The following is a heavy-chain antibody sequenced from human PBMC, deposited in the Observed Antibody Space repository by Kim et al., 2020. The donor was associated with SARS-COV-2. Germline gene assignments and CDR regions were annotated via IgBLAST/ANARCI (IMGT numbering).Heavy chain of an antibody. Sequence: GGSLRLSCVASGFTYDEHAMHWIRQRPGKGLEWVALISGDADDTYYAGSVKGRFTISRDNSKNSLFLQMSGLSTDDSGVYFCAKAEDIVVMSAAFDYWGQGSQVTVSS. V-gene: IGHV3-43*02. D-gene: IGHD2-15*01. CDR3: AKAEDIVVMSAAFDY. CDR2: ISGDADDT. J-gene: IGHJ4*02. CDR1: GFTYDEHA.